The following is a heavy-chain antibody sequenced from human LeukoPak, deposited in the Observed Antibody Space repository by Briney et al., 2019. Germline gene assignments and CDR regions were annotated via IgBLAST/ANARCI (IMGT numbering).Heavy chain of an antibody. CDR3: ATVRGAALDY. Sequence: ASVRVSCKASGYTFTSYGISWVRQAPGQGLEWMGWISAYNGNTNYAQKLQGRVTMTTDISTSTAYMELRSLRSDDTAVYYCATVRGAALDYWGQGTLVTVSS. D-gene: IGHD3-10*01. J-gene: IGHJ4*02. CDR1: GYTFTSYG. V-gene: IGHV1-18*01. CDR2: ISAYNGNT.